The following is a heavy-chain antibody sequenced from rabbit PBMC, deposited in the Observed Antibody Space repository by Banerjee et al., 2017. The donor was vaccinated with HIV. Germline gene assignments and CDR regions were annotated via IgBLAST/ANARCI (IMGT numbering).Heavy chain of an antibody. CDR3: ARDLAGVIGWNFNL. CDR1: GFSFSNKYV. CDR2: IYGGGSGTT. J-gene: IGHJ4*01. Sequence: QEQVEESGGDLVKPEGSLTLTCTASGFSFSNKYVMCWVRQAPGKGLEWIACIYGGGSGTTWYADWVNGRFTISKTSSTTVTLQLNSLTAADTATYFCARDLAGVIGWNFNLWGQGTLVTVS. V-gene: IGHV1S45*01. D-gene: IGHD4-1*01.